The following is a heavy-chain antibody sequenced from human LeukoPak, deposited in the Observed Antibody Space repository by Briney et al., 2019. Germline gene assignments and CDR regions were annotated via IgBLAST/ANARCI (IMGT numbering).Heavy chain of an antibody. D-gene: IGHD6-13*01. J-gene: IGHJ4*02. CDR1: GGSISSYY. CDR2: IYYSGST. CDR3: ARNRYSSSWYPFDY. Sequence: PSETLSLTCTVSGGSISSYYWSWIRQPPGKGLEWIGYIYYSGSTNYNPSLKSRVTISVDTSKNQFSLKLSSVTAADTAVYYCARNRYSSSWYPFDYWGQGTPVTVSS. V-gene: IGHV4-59*12.